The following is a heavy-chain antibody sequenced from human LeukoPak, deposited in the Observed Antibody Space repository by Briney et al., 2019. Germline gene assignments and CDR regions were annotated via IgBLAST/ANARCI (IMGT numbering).Heavy chain of an antibody. CDR1: GFTFSSYE. CDR2: ISSSGSTI. D-gene: IGHD3-9*01. Sequence: PGGSLRLPYAACGFTFSSYEMNWVRQAPGKGLEWVSYISSSGSTIYYADSVKGRFTISRDNAKNPLYLQMNSLRAEDTAVYYCARDPPYDILTGLMWDYWGQGTLVTVSS. V-gene: IGHV3-48*03. CDR3: ARDPPYDILTGLMWDY. J-gene: IGHJ4*02.